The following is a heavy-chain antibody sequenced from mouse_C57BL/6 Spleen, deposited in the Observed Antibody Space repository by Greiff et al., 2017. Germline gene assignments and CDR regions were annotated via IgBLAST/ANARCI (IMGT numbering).Heavy chain of an antibody. CDR1: GYAFTNYL. J-gene: IGHJ3*01. CDR2: INPGRGGT. V-gene: IGHV1-54*01. Sequence: QVQLQQSGAELVRPGTSVTVSCKASGYAFTNYLIEWVKQRPGQGLEWIGAINPGRGGTNYNEKFKGKATLTADNSSSPAYMQPSRLSAEDSAVYCCARSRELGGWFAYWGQGTLVTVSA. CDR3: ARSRELGGWFAY.